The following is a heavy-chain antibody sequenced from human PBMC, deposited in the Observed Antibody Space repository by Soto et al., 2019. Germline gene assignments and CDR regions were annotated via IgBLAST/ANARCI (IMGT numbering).Heavy chain of an antibody. CDR1: GYSFTSYW. CDR3: ARTALNDFWSGYRAFDI. CDR2: IYPGDSDT. V-gene: IGHV5-51*01. J-gene: IGHJ3*02. Sequence: PGESLKISCKGSGYSFTSYWIGWVRQMPGKGLKWMGIIYPGDSDTRYSPSFQGQVTISADKSISTAYLPWSSLKASDTAMYYCARTALNDFWSGYRAFDIWGQGTMVTVSS. D-gene: IGHD3-3*01.